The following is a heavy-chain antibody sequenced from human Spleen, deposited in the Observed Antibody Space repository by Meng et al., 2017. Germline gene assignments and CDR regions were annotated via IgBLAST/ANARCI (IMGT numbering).Heavy chain of an antibody. CDR1: GGSFSGYY. V-gene: IGHV4-34*01. CDR2: INHSGST. D-gene: IGHD6-13*01. Sequence: QVKLQQWGAGLLKPSEPLSLTCAVYGGSFSGYYWSWIRQPPGKGLEWIGEINHSGSTNYNPSLKSRVTISVDTSKNQFSLKLSSVTAADTAVYYCARGLRPGAAADIWGQGTLVTVSS. CDR3: ARGLRPGAAADI. J-gene: IGHJ4*02.